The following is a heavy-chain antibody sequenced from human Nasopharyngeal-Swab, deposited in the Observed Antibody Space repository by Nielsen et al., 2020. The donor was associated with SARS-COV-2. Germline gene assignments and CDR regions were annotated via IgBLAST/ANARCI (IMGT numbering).Heavy chain of an antibody. J-gene: IGHJ4*02. Sequence: GESLKISWAASGFTFSSYAMSWVRQAPGKGLEWVSVIYSGGSSTYYADSVKGRFTISRDNSKNTLYLQMNSLRAEDTAVYYCAKDQGSYYDYWGQGTLVTVSS. CDR3: AKDQGSYYDY. CDR1: GFTFSSYA. V-gene: IGHV3-23*03. D-gene: IGHD1-26*01. CDR2: IYSGGSST.